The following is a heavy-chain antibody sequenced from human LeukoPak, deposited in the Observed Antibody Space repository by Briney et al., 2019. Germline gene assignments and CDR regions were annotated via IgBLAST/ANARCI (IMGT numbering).Heavy chain of an antibody. CDR2: IYYSGST. D-gene: IGHD1-26*01. Sequence: SETLSLTCTVSGGSISSYYWNWIRQPPGKGLEWIGYIYYSGSTNYNPSLKSRVTISVDTSKNQFSLKLSSVTAADTAVYYCARTVGMGATANWFDPWGQGTLVTVSS. CDR1: GGSISSYY. CDR3: ARTVGMGATANWFDP. J-gene: IGHJ5*02. V-gene: IGHV4-59*08.